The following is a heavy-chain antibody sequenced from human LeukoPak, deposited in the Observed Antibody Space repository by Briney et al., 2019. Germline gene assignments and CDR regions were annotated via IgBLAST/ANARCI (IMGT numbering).Heavy chain of an antibody. CDR3: ATAYSGYEPEPPVY. Sequence: SVKVSCKASGGTFSSYAISWVRQAPGQGLEWMGGIIPIFGTANYAQKFQGRVTITADESTSTAYMELSSLRSEDTAVYYCATAYSGYEPEPPVYWGQGTLVTVSS. D-gene: IGHD5-12*01. J-gene: IGHJ4*02. CDR1: GGTFSSYA. CDR2: IIPIFGTA. V-gene: IGHV1-69*13.